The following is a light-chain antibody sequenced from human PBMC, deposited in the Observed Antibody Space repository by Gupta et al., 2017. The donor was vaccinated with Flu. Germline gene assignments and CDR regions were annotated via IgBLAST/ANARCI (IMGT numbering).Light chain of an antibody. V-gene: IGKV3-20*01. J-gene: IGKJ1*01. CDR2: GAS. CDR1: QSVSSNY. Sequence: GTLSLSPGERVTLSCRASQSVSSNYLAWYQQKPGQAPRLLIYGASSRATGIPDRFSGSGSGTDFTLTISRLEPEDFAVYYCQQDGSSPRTFGQGTKVEIK. CDR3: QQDGSSPRT.